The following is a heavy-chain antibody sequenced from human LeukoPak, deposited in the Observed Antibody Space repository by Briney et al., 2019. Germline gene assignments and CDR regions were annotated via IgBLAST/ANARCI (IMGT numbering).Heavy chain of an antibody. D-gene: IGHD1-14*01. CDR2: ISPNSGNT. Sequence: ASVKVSCKTSGYTFTDYYIHWVRQAPGQGLEWMGWISPNSGNTNYAQKSQGRVTMTRDTSISTAYMELSSLTFDDTAMYYCASEPPTVHPERRRLGVLDIWGQGTVITVSS. CDR1: GYTFTDYY. J-gene: IGHJ3*02. V-gene: IGHV1-2*02. CDR3: ASEPPTVHPERRRLGVLDI.